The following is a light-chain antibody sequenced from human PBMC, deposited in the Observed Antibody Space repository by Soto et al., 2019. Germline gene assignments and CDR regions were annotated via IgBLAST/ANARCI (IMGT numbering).Light chain of an antibody. J-gene: IGKJ4*01. Sequence: DIVMTQSPDSLAVSLGERATLSCRASQSFNSIYLAWYQQKPGQAPRLLIYDASIRATGFPARFSGSGSGTQFTLTISSLQSEDFAVYYCQQYNIWPLTFGGGTKVDIK. CDR2: DAS. V-gene: IGKV3-15*01. CDR1: QSFNSIY. CDR3: QQYNIWPLT.